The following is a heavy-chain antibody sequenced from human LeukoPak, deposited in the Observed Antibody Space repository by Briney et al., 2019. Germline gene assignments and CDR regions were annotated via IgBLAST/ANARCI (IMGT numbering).Heavy chain of an antibody. D-gene: IGHD2-2*01. Sequence: PGGSLRLSCAASGFTFSGYGMHWVRQAPGKGLEWVAVISYDGSYKYSADSVKGRFAISRDNSKNTLYLQMNSLRAEDTAVYYCAKGYCNSARCHLDYWGQGTLVTVSS. CDR2: ISYDGSYK. V-gene: IGHV3-30*18. CDR1: GFTFSGYG. J-gene: IGHJ4*02. CDR3: AKGYCNSARCHLDY.